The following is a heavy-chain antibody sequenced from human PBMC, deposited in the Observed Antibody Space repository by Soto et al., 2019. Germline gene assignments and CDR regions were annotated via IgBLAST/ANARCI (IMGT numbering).Heavy chain of an antibody. D-gene: IGHD6-6*01. CDR1: GFTFNDYV. CDR2: ITGSGGDT. J-gene: IGHJ4*02. Sequence: EGSLRLSCAASGFTFNDYVMSWVRQAPGTGLEWVSAITGSGGDTYYADSVKGRFTVSRDPSGNTLFLQMSSLRAEDTALYYCAKGSASTRPYYFDYWGQGTQVTVSS. CDR3: AKGSASTRPYYFDY. V-gene: IGHV3-23*01.